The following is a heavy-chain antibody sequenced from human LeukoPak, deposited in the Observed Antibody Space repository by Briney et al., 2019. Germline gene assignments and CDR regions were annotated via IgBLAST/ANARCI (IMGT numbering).Heavy chain of an antibody. CDR1: GYSIGSDFY. V-gene: IGHV4-38-2*02. CDR3: AREPGWGHNYYYMDV. D-gene: IGHD1-26*01. CDR2: VSHNTGA. Sequence: PSETLSLTCAVSGYSIGSDFYWGWIRQTPAKGLEWLGSVSHNTGASYNPSFKSRVTISLDTSKNHFSLTLTSVTAADTAVYFCAREPGWGHNYYYMDVWGKGTTVAVSS. J-gene: IGHJ6*03.